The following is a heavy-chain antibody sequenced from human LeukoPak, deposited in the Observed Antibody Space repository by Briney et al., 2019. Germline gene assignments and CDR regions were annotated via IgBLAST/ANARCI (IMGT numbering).Heavy chain of an antibody. J-gene: IGHJ4*02. CDR2: IRYDGSNE. V-gene: IGHV3-30*02. Sequence: GGSLRLSCAASGFTFSSYGMHWVRQAPGKGLEWAAFIRYDGSNEYYADSVKGRFTISRDNSKNTLYLQMNSLRAEDTAVYYCARRAGAYSHPYDYWGQGTLVTVSS. CDR3: ARRAGAYSHPYDY. CDR1: GFTFSSYG. D-gene: IGHD4/OR15-4a*01.